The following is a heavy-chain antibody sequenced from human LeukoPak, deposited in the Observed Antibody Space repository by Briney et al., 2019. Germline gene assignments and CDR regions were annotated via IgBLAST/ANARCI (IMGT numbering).Heavy chain of an antibody. Sequence: PGGSLRLSCAASGFTFSNYAMSWVRQAPGKGLEWVSAISGSGGSTYYADSVKGRFTISRDNSKNTLYLQMNSLRAEDTAVYYCAKVDYGDYTRAFDYWGQGTLVTVSS. CDR1: GFTFSNYA. D-gene: IGHD4-17*01. V-gene: IGHV3-23*01. J-gene: IGHJ4*02. CDR3: AKVDYGDYTRAFDY. CDR2: ISGSGGST.